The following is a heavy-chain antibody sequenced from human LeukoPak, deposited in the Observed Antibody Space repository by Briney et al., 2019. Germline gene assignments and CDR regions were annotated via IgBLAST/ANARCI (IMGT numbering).Heavy chain of an antibody. V-gene: IGHV4-30-4*01. D-gene: IGHD2-15*01. CDR1: GGSISSGDYY. CDR3: ARVAGYCSGGSCYSAWFDP. Sequence: PSQTLSLTCTVSGGSISSGDYYWSWIRQPPGKGLELIRYIYYSGSTYYNPSLKSRVTISVDTSKNQFSLKLSSVTAADTAVYYCARVAGYCSGGSCYSAWFDPRGQGTLVTVSS. CDR2: IYYSGST. J-gene: IGHJ5*02.